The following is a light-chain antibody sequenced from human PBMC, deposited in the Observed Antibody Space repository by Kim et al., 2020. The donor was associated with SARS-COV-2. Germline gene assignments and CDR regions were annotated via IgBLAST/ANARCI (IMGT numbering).Light chain of an antibody. CDR2: GAS. J-gene: IGKJ1*01. Sequence: PGETATLSCRASQSVSSNVAWYQQKPGQAPRLLIYGASTRATGIPARFSGSGSGTEFTLTISSLQSEDLAVYHCQQYDDWPPWTFGQGTKVDIK. CDR1: QSVSSN. V-gene: IGKV3-15*01. CDR3: QQYDDWPPWT.